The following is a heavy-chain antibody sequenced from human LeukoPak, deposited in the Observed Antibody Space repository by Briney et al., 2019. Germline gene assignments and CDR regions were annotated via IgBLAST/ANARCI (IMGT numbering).Heavy chain of an antibody. V-gene: IGHV1-69*05. D-gene: IGHD3-22*01. Sequence: SVKVSCKASGGTFSSYAISWLRQAPGQGLEWMGVIIAIFGTANYAQKCQGRVTITTDESTSTAYMELSSLRSEDAAVYYCARRGDSSGYYYEGDYFDYWGQGTLFTVSS. CDR2: IIAIFGTA. J-gene: IGHJ4*01. CDR3: ARRGDSSGYYYEGDYFDY. CDR1: GGTFSSYA.